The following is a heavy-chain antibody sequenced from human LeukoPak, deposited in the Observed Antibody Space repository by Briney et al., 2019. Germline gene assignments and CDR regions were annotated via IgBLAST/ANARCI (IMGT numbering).Heavy chain of an antibody. J-gene: IGHJ4*02. CDR2: IIPIFGTT. CDR3: TRDPLAASAPGYFDS. CDR1: GGTFNNYA. D-gene: IGHD2-15*01. Sequence: SVKVSFKPSGGTFNNYAVAWVRQAPGQGLEWMGQIIPIFGTTSYAPKFQGRVAITADEMTTTAYMELSSLISEDTAVYYCTRDPLAASAPGYFDSWGQGSLVTVSS. V-gene: IGHV1-69*01.